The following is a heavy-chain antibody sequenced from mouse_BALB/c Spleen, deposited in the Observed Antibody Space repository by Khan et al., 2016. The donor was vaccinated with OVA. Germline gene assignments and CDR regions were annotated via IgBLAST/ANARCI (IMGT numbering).Heavy chain of an antibody. J-gene: IGHJ2*01. D-gene: IGHD1-1*01. CDR2: INPSTGYT. CDR1: GYTFANYW. V-gene: IGHV1-7*01. CDR3: SRLGSSYGTTFVY. Sequence: QVQLQQSGAELAKPGASVKMSCKASGYTFANYWMHWVKQRPGQGLDWIGYINPSTGYTDYNQKFKDKATLTADKSSSTAYMQLSSLTSEDSAVYYCSRLGSSYGTTFVYGGQGTTLTVSS.